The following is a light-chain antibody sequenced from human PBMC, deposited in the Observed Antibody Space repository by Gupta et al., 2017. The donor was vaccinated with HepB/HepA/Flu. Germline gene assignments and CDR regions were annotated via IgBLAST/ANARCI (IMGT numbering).Light chain of an antibody. Sequence: QSALTQPPSASGSPGQSVTISCTGTSSDIGGYNFVSWYQQHPGKAPKLMIYEVSKWPSGVPDRFSGSKSGNTASLTVSGLQAEDEADYYCSSDASSNNWVFGGGTKLTVL. CDR2: EVS. CDR1: SSDIGGYNF. J-gene: IGLJ3*02. V-gene: IGLV2-8*01. CDR3: SSDASSNNWV.